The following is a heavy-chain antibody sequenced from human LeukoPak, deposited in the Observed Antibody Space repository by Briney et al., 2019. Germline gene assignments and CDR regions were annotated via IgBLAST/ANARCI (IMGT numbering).Heavy chain of an antibody. V-gene: IGHV3-23*01. CDR2: ISGSGGST. CDR1: GFTSSSYA. Sequence: GGSLRLSCAACGFTSSSYAMSWVRQPPGQGLERVSAISGSGGSTYYADSVKGRFTISRENSKNTLYLQMNSLRAEDTAVYYCAKDPGGVWQDDAFDIWGQGTMVTVSS. J-gene: IGHJ3*02. CDR3: AKDPGGVWQDDAFDI. D-gene: IGHD6-13*01.